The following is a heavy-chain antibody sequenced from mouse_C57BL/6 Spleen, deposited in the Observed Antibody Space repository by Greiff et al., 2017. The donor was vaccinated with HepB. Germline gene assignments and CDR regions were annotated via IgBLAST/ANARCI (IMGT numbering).Heavy chain of an antibody. J-gene: IGHJ4*01. CDR1: GYTFTSYW. V-gene: IGHV1-69*01. D-gene: IGHD2-2*01. Sequence: QVQLQQPGAELVMPGASVKLSCKASGYTFTSYWMHWVKQRPGQGLEWIGVIDPSDSYTNYNQKFKGKSTLTVDKSSSTAYMQLSSLTSEDSAVYYCSRYGYDGRGAMDYWGQGTSVTVSS. CDR2: IDPSDSYT. CDR3: SRYGYDGRGAMDY.